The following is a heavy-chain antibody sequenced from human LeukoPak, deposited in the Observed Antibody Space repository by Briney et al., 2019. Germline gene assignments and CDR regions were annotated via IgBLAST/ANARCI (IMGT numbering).Heavy chain of an antibody. CDR3: ARMRVMVVITRFDY. Sequence: SETLSLTSAVYGGSFSGYYWSWIRQPPGKGLEWIGEINHSGSTNYNPSLKSRVTISVDTSRNQFSLKLSSVTAADTAVYYCARMRVMVVITRFDYWGQGTLVTVSS. CDR1: GGSFSGYY. V-gene: IGHV4-34*01. J-gene: IGHJ4*02. D-gene: IGHD2-8*01. CDR2: INHSGST.